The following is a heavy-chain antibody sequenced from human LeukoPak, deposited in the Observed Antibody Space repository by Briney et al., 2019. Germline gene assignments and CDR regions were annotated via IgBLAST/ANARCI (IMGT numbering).Heavy chain of an antibody. Sequence: GGSLRLSCAASGFTFGTYSMNWVRQAPGKGLEWISSISSSSSHMYYADLVRGRFTISRDNAKNSLYLQMNSLRVEDTAVYYCARDPGAGDVWGQGTTVTVSS. CDR1: GFTFGTYS. D-gene: IGHD6-19*01. V-gene: IGHV3-21*01. J-gene: IGHJ6*02. CDR3: ARDPGAGDV. CDR2: ISSSSSHM.